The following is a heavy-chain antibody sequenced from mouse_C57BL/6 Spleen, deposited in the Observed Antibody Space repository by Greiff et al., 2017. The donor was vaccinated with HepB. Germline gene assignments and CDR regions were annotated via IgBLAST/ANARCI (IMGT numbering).Heavy chain of an antibody. CDR1: GYSITSGYY. V-gene: IGHV3-6*01. J-gene: IGHJ4*01. CDR2: ISYDGSN. CDR3: ARGYDYDTAMDY. D-gene: IGHD2-4*01. Sequence: EVKLQESGPGLVKPSQSLSLTCSVTGYSITSGYYWNWIRQFPGNKLEWMGYISYDGSNNYNPSLKNRISITRDTSKNQFFLKLNSVTTEDTATYYCARGYDYDTAMDYWGQGTSVTVSS.